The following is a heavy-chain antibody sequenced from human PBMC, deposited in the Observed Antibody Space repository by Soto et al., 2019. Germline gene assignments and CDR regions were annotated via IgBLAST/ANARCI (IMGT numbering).Heavy chain of an antibody. CDR3: ARSSSDYGDDGLSLGY. CDR1: GYTFSGYG. D-gene: IGHD4-17*01. V-gene: IGHV1-18*01. Sequence: QVQLVQSGAEVKKPGASVKVSCKASGYTFSGYGINWVRQAPGQGLEWMGWISAYNGNTKNAQKFQGRLTMTTDTSTSTAHMDLRGLRSDDTAVYFCARSSSDYGDDGLSLGYWGQGTLVTVSS. CDR2: ISAYNGNT. J-gene: IGHJ4*02.